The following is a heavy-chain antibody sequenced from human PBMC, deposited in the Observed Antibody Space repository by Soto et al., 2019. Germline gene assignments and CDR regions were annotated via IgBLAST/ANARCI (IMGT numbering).Heavy chain of an antibody. Sequence: GGSLRLSCAASGFAFSSYPLSWVRQAPEKGLEWVSGISDSGGLTYNADSVKGRFTISRDNSKNTLYLQMNSLRAEDTAVYYCARRAFGSSRAFDIWGQGTVVTVSS. CDR1: GFAFSSYP. V-gene: IGHV3-23*01. D-gene: IGHD6-6*01. CDR3: ARRAFGSSRAFDI. J-gene: IGHJ3*02. CDR2: ISDSGGLT.